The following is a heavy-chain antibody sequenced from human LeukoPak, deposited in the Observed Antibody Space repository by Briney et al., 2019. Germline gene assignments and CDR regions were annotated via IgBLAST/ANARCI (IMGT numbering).Heavy chain of an antibody. CDR2: INHSGST. CDR3: ARDRLRWPKIDY. CDR1: GYSISSGYY. V-gene: IGHV4-38-2*02. D-gene: IGHD4-23*01. Sequence: SETLSLTCTVSGYSISSGYYWSWIRQPPGKGLEWIGEINHSGSTNYNPSLKSRVTISVDTSKNQFSLKLSSVTAADTAVYYCARDRLRWPKIDYWGQGTLVTVSS. J-gene: IGHJ4*02.